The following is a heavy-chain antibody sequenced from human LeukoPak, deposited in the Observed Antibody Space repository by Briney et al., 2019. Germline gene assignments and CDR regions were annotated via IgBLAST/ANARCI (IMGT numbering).Heavy chain of an antibody. CDR3: ARGFESSYYDSPAWFDP. CDR1: GFTFTSDT. D-gene: IGHD3-22*01. V-gene: IGHV3-21*01. CDR2: ISSSSAYI. J-gene: IGHJ5*02. Sequence: GGSLRLSCAASGFTFTSDTMNWVRQAPGKGLDWVSSISSSSAYIYYADSVKGRFTISRDNAKNSLYLQMNSLRAEDTAVYYCARGFESSYYDSPAWFDPWGQGTLATVSS.